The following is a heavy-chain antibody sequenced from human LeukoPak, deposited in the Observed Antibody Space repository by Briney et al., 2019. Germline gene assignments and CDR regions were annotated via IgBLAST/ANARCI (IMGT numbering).Heavy chain of an antibody. V-gene: IGHV4-34*01. J-gene: IGHJ3*02. Sequence: SETLSLTCAVYGVSFSGYYWSWIRQPPGKGLEWIGEINHSGSTNYNPSLKSRVTISVDTSKNQFSLKLSSVTAADTAVYYCARASTVADAFDIWGQGTMVTVSS. D-gene: IGHD4-23*01. CDR1: GVSFSGYY. CDR3: ARASTVADAFDI. CDR2: INHSGST.